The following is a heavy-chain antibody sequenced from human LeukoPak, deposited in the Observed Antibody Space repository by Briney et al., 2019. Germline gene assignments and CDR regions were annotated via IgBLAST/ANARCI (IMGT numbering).Heavy chain of an antibody. J-gene: IGHJ4*02. CDR1: GVSFSGYY. Sequence: SETLSLTCTVYGVSFSGYYWSWIRQPPGKGLEWIGEINHSGNTNYNPSLKSRVTISVDTSKNQFSLKLSSVTAADTAVYYCADRPPVDYWGQGTLVTVSS. V-gene: IGHV4-34*01. CDR3: ADRPPVDY. CDR2: INHSGNT.